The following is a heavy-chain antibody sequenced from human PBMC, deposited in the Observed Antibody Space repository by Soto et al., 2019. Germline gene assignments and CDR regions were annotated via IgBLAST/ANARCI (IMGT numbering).Heavy chain of an antibody. CDR3: AHGSCSSADCYPNPYLDY. D-gene: IGHD2-2*01. CDR1: GFSLSTTAEG. J-gene: IGHJ4*02. V-gene: IGHV2-5*02. Sequence: QITLKESGPTLVKPTQTLTLTCTFSGFSLSTTAEGVGWIRQPPGKALEWLALIYWDDDERYSPSLKSRITITNDTSKNQVVLTMTNVDPVDTATYYCAHGSCSSADCYPNPYLDYWGQGILVTVSS. CDR2: IYWDDDE.